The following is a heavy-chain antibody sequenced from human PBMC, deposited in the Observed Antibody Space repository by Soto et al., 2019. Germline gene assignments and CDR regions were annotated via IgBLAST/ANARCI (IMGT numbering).Heavy chain of an antibody. CDR2: ISAYNGNT. V-gene: IGHV1-18*01. Sequence: QVQLVQSGAEEKKPGASVKVSCKASGYTFTSYGISWVRQAPGQGLEWMGWISAYNGNTNYAQKLQGRVTMPEDTSTSTAYMELRSLRSDATAVYYCARDYYDSSGYRLPLGYWGQGTLVTVSS. J-gene: IGHJ4*02. D-gene: IGHD3-22*01. CDR3: ARDYYDSSGYRLPLGY. CDR1: GYTFTSYG.